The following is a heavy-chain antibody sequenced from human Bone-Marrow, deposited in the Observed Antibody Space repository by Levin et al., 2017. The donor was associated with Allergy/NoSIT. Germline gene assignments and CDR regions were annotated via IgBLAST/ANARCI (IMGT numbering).Heavy chain of an antibody. Sequence: GESLKISCAASGFTFSSDAMSWVRQAPGKGLEWVSAISGSGDDTKYADSVKGRFTVSRDNSNNTLHLQMNSLRVEDTAIYYCAKDTYTCSGGSCYFFDYWGQGALVTVSS. CDR3: AKDTYTCSGGSCYFFDY. V-gene: IGHV3-23*01. D-gene: IGHD2-15*01. CDR1: GFTFSSDA. J-gene: IGHJ4*02. CDR2: ISGSGDDT.